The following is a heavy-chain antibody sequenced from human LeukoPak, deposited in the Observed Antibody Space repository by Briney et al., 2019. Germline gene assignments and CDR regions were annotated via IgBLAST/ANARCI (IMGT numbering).Heavy chain of an antibody. CDR1: GYTFTSYG. CDR3: ASGKAMAPYNWFDP. V-gene: IGHV1-18*01. J-gene: IGHJ5*02. D-gene: IGHD5-18*01. Sequence: ASVKVSCKASGYTFTSYGISWVRQAPGQGLEWMGWISAYNGNTNYALKLQGRVTMTTDTSTSTAYMELRSLRSDDTAVYYCASGKAMAPYNWFDPWGQGTLVTVSS. CDR2: ISAYNGNT.